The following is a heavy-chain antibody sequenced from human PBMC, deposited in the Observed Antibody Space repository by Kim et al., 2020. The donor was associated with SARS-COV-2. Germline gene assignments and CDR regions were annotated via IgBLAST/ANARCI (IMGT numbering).Heavy chain of an antibody. CDR1: GFIFSSYE. Sequence: GGSLRLSCTASGFIFSSYEMNWVRQAPGKGLEWVSYISSGGTTTYYGDSVKGRFTISRDNAKNSLYLQMNSLRAEDTAVYYCARGWVSGSSGFYSDCWGQGTLVTVSS. J-gene: IGHJ4*02. D-gene: IGHD1-26*01. CDR2: ISSGGTTT. V-gene: IGHV3-48*03. CDR3: ARGWVSGSSGFYSDC.